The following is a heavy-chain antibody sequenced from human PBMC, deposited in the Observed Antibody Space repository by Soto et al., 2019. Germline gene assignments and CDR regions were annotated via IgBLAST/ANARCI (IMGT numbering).Heavy chain of an antibody. J-gene: IGHJ4*02. CDR2: INPSGGST. V-gene: IGHV1-46*01. D-gene: IGHD3-22*01. Sequence: ASVKVSCKASGYTVTSYYIHWVRQAPGQGLEWMGIINPSGGSTIYAQKFQGRVTMTRDTSTATVYMELSSLRSEDTAVYYCARGGITMVVVASGWDYWGQGTLVTVSS. CDR3: ARGGITMVVVASGWDY. CDR1: GYTVTSYY.